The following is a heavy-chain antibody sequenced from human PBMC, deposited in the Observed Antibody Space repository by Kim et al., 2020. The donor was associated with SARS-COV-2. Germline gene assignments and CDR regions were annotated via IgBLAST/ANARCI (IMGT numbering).Heavy chain of an antibody. J-gene: IGHJ6*02. CDR3: ASARSHYLSLLYYGMDV. D-gene: IGHD6-6*01. Sequence: GGSLRLSCAASGVTFSSYAMHWVRQAPGKGLEWVAVISYDGSNKYYVDSVKGRFTISRDNSKNTLYLQMNSLRAEDPAVYYCASARSHYLSLLYYGMDVSGQGTTVTVSS. CDR1: GVTFSSYA. V-gene: IGHV3-30*04. CDR2: ISYDGSNK.